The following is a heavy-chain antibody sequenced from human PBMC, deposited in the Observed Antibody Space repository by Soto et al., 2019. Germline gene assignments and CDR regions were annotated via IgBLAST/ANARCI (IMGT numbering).Heavy chain of an antibody. CDR1: GGSISGHY. Sequence: QVQLQESCPGLVKPSETLSLTCSVSGGSISGHYWTWIRQSPGKGLEWIGYIFYSGSTNYNPSLKSRVTISVDTSKNQFSLKMSSVTAADTAVYYCARVGSSGWSPEYWGRGTLVTVSS. CDR2: IFYSGST. V-gene: IGHV4-59*11. D-gene: IGHD6-19*01. J-gene: IGHJ4*02. CDR3: ARVGSSGWSPEY.